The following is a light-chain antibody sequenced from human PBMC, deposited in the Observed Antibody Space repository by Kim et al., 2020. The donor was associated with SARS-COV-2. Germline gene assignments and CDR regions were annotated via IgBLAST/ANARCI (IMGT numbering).Light chain of an antibody. CDR1: RSISDNY. Sequence: LSPAEGGAPLCSAGRSISDNYLAWYQQKPGQAPRLLIFGASSRATGIPDRFSGSGSGTDFALTISRLEPEDFALYYCQQYSNSPKFGQGTKLEI. CDR2: GAS. CDR3: QQYSNSPK. V-gene: IGKV3-20*01. J-gene: IGKJ2*01.